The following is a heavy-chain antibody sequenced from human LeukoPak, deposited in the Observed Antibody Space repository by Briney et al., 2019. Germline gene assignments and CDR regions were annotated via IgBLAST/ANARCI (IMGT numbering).Heavy chain of an antibody. D-gene: IGHD4-11*01. CDR1: GFTFSGYA. V-gene: IGHV3-23*01. CDR3: AKGPNDYTWENDS. Sequence: GGSLRLSCAASGFTFSGYAVSWVRQAPGKWLGWVSAISGSGGSTYYADSVKGRFTISRDNSKNTLYLQMNSLRAEDTAVYYCAKGPNDYTWENDSGGQGPLATASS. CDR2: ISGSGGST. J-gene: IGHJ4*02.